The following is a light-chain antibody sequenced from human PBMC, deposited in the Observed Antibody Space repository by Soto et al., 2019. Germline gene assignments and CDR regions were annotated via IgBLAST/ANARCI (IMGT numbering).Light chain of an antibody. Sequence: EIVMTQSPATLSVSPGERATLSCRASQILSSNLAWYQQKPGQAPRLLIYATSTRATGIPDRFSGSGSGTEFTLTISSLQSEDFAVYYCQQYNNSPTFGQGTKVEIK. V-gene: IGKV3-15*01. CDR3: QQYNNSPT. J-gene: IGKJ1*01. CDR2: ATS. CDR1: QILSSN.